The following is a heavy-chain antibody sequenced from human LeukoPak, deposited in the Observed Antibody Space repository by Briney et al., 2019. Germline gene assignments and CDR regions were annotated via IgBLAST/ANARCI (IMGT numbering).Heavy chain of an antibody. D-gene: IGHD6-19*01. CDR1: GFTFSSYW. Sequence: LRLSCAASGFTFSSYWMSWVRQAPGKGLEWIGYIYYSGSTYYNPSLKSRVTISVDTSKNQFSLKLSSVTAADTAVYYCARDVYSSGSNWFDPWGQGTLVTVSS. CDR2: IYYSGST. J-gene: IGHJ5*02. CDR3: ARDVYSSGSNWFDP. V-gene: IGHV4-31*02.